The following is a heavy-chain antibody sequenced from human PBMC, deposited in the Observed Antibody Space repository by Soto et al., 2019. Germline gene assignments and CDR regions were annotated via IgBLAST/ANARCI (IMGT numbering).Heavy chain of an antibody. CDR1: GGSFSGYY. V-gene: IGHV4-34*01. J-gene: IGHJ5*02. CDR2: INHSGST. Sequence: SETLSLTCAVYGGSFSGYYWSWIRQPPGKGLEWIGEINHSGSTNYNPSLKSRVTISVDTSKNQFSLKLSSVTAADTAVYYCARVRYYGSGSSPNWFDPWGQGTLVTV. CDR3: ARVRYYGSGSSPNWFDP. D-gene: IGHD3-10*01.